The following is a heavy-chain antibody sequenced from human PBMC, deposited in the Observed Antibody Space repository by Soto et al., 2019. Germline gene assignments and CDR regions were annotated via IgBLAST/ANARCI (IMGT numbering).Heavy chain of an antibody. D-gene: IGHD5-12*01. CDR2: INHSGST. Sequence: SETLSLTCAVYGGSFSGYYWSWIRQPPGKGLEWIGEINHSGSTNYNPSLKSRVTISVDTSKNQFSLKLSSVTAADTAVYYCARVGVDISAAADYWGQGTLVTVSS. J-gene: IGHJ4*02. CDR1: GGSFSGYY. CDR3: ARVGVDISAAADY. V-gene: IGHV4-34*01.